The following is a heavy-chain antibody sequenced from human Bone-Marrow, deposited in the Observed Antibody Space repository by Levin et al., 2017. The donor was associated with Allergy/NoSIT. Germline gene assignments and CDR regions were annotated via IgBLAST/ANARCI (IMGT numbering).Heavy chain of an antibody. J-gene: IGHJ6*02. CDR2: FNPSGGST. D-gene: IGHD1-26*01. CDR1: GYIFSAYY. CDR3: ARDVGAYYEVYGMDV. Sequence: ASVKVSCKTSGYIFSAYYIHWVRQAPGQGLEWMGIFNPSGGSTSYAQRFQGRVTMTSDTSTSTVNMELSSLRFEDTAVYYCARDVGAYYEVYGMDVWGQGTTVTVSS. V-gene: IGHV1-46*01.